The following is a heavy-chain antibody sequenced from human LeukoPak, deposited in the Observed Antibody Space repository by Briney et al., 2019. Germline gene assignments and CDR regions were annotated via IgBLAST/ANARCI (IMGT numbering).Heavy chain of an antibody. D-gene: IGHD2-21*02. J-gene: IGHJ3*01. Sequence: GFLKLFWGGPGFTLKNFCMRWVRQGPGEGVGGGSGFQGGWGDSYSADSVKGRFTISRDNSKNTVYLQMNSLRGEDTAVYYCAKDLETCGGDCYSSSEAFDVWGQGTLVTVSS. CDR1: GFTLKNFC. CDR2: FQGGWGDS. CDR3: AKDLETCGGDCYSSSEAFDV. V-gene: IGHV3-23*01.